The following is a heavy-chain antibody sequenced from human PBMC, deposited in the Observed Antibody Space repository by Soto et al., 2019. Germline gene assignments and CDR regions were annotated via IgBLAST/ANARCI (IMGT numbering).Heavy chain of an antibody. CDR1: GYTFTSYG. D-gene: IGHD6-19*01. Sequence: ASVKVSCKASGYTFTSYGISWVRRAPGQGLEWMGWISAYNGNTNYAQKLQGRVTMTTDTSTSTAYMELRSLRSDDTAVYYCAASIAVAGRVGAFDIWGQGTMVTVSS. J-gene: IGHJ3*02. CDR2: ISAYNGNT. V-gene: IGHV1-18*01. CDR3: AASIAVAGRVGAFDI.